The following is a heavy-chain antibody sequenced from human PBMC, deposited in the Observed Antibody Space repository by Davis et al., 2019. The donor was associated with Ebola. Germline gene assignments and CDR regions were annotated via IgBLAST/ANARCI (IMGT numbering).Heavy chain of an antibody. Sequence: GESLKISCAVSGFIFSNYWKSWVRQAPGKGPEWVAIIKQDGGEKYYVDSVKGRFTISRDNAKNSLYLQMNSLRDEATAVYYCARAYGSSWYDYWGQGTLVTVSS. J-gene: IGHJ4*02. V-gene: IGHV3-7*01. CDR1: GFIFSNYW. CDR2: IKQDGGEK. D-gene: IGHD6-13*01. CDR3: ARAYGSSWYDY.